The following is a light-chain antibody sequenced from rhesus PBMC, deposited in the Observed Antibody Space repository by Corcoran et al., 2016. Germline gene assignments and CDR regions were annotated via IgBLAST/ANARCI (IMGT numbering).Light chain of an antibody. CDR2: YVS. CDR1: QGISSW. J-gene: IGKJ2*01. V-gene: IGKV1-19*01. Sequence: DIQMTQSPSSLFASVGDKVTITCHVRQGISSWLAWYQQKPGKAPKPLIYYVSILQSGVPSRFSGCGSGTDYTLTISSLQPEGCATYYCQQYDDLPYSFGQGTKVEI. CDR3: QQYDDLPYS.